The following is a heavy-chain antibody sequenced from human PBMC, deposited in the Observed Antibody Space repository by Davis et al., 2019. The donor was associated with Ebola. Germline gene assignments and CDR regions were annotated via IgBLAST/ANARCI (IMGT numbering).Heavy chain of an antibody. CDR3: ARGYGAA. CDR1: GASINSNNW. CDR2: IRPGGNT. Sequence: PSETLSLTCAVTGASINSNNWWTWFRQSPEKGLEWLGQIRPGGNTNYNPSLQSRVTMSLETSNNAFSLDVASVTAADTAVYYCARGYGAAWGQGTLVIVSS. J-gene: IGHJ4*02. V-gene: IGHV4-4*02. D-gene: IGHD5-18*01.